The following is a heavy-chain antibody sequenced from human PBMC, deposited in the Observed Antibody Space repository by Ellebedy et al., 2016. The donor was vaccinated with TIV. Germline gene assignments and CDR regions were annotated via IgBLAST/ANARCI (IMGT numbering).Heavy chain of an antibody. J-gene: IGHJ4*02. CDR1: GYTFTHYG. V-gene: IGHV1-18*04. CDR3: ARHLESRWLIHGGDY. Sequence: AASVKVSCKASGYTFTHYGISWVRQAPGQGLEWMGWINPYNGNTTYAQKYQGRVTMTTVSSTRTSYMELSSLTSDDTAIYYCARHLESRWLIHGGDYWGQGSLVTVSS. D-gene: IGHD3-16*01. CDR2: INPYNGNT.